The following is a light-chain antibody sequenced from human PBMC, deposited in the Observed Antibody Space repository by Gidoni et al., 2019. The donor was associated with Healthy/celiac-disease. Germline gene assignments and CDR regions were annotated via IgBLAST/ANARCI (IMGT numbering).Light chain of an antibody. J-gene: IGLJ2*01. CDR2: EGS. V-gene: IGLV2-23*01. Sequence: SALTQPASVSGSPGRSITISCTGTSSDVGSYNLVSWYQQPPGKAPKLMIYEGSKRPAGVSNRFSGSKSGNTASLTISGRQAEDEADYYLCSYAGSSVVFGGGTKLTVL. CDR1: SSDVGSYNL. CDR3: CSYAGSSVV.